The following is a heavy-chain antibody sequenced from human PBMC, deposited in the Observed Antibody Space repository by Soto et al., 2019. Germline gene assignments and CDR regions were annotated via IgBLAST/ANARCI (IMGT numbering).Heavy chain of an antibody. Sequence: GGSLRLSCAASGFTFSSYGMHWVRQAPGKGLEWVAVISYDGSNKYYADSVKGRFTISRDNSKNTLYLQMNSLRAEDTAVYYCAKDLDSGSYYYGMDVWGHGTTVTVSS. CDR1: GFTFSSYG. CDR3: AKDLDSGSYYYGMDV. J-gene: IGHJ6*02. V-gene: IGHV3-30*18. D-gene: IGHD1-26*01. CDR2: ISYDGSNK.